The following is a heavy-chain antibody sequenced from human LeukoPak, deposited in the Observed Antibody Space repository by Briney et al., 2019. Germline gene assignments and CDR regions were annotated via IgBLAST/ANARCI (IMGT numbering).Heavy chain of an antibody. Sequence: GGSLRLSCAASGFTFSSYWMHWVRQAPGKGLVWVSRINSDESSTSYADSVKGRFSISRGNAKNTLYLQMNSLRAEDTAVYYCARGEVVVAATPFDYWGQGTLVTVSS. D-gene: IGHD2-15*01. J-gene: IGHJ4*02. V-gene: IGHV3-74*01. CDR2: INSDESST. CDR3: ARGEVVVAATPFDY. CDR1: GFTFSSYW.